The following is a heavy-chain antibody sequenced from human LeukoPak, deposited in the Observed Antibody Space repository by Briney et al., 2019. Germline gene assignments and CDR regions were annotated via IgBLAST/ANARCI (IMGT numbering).Heavy chain of an antibody. CDR3: ARLRGDIVVVPAAMHFDY. J-gene: IGHJ4*02. V-gene: IGHV4-38-2*02. CDR2: IYHSGST. Sequence: PSETLSLTCTVSGYSISSGYYWGWIRQPPGKGLEWIGSIYHSGSTYYNPSLKSRVTISVDTSKNQFSLKLSSVTAADTAVYYCARLRGDIVVVPAAMHFDYWGQGTLVTVSS. CDR1: GYSISSGYY. D-gene: IGHD2-2*01.